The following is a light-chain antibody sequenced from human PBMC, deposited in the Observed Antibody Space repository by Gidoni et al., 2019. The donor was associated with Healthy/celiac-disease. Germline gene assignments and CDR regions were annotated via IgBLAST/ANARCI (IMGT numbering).Light chain of an antibody. J-gene: IGKJ5*01. CDR1: KSVLYSSNNKNY. V-gene: IGKV4-1*01. Sequence: DIVMTQSPDSLAVSLGERATINCTSSKSVLYSSNNKNYLAWYQQKPGQPPKLLIYWASTRESGVPDRFSGSGSGTDFTLAISSLQAEDVAVYYCQQYYSTPITFGQGTRLEI. CDR2: WAS. CDR3: QQYYSTPIT.